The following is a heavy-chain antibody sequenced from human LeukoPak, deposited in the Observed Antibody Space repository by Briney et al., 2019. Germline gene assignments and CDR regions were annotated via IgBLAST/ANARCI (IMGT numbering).Heavy chain of an antibody. J-gene: IGHJ5*02. D-gene: IGHD6-19*01. CDR3: ATNQWLVPPQDA. CDR1: GFTFSKYW. Sequence: GGSLRLFCAASGFTFSKYWMLWVRQAPGKGLESVSRINTDGTVTTYADSVKGRFTVSRDNADITMFLQMNSVRDEDTAVYYCATNQWLVPPQDAWGQG. V-gene: IGHV3-74*01. CDR2: INTDGTVT.